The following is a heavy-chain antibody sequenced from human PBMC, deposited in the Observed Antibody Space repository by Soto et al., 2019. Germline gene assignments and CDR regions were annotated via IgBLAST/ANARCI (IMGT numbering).Heavy chain of an antibody. CDR1: GFTFSNAW. CDR3: KRDGSASSA. J-gene: IGHJ5*02. Sequence: EVQLVESGGGLVKPGGSLRLSCAASGFTFSNAWMSWVRQAPWKGLEWVGRIKSKTDGGTTDYAAPVKGRFTISRDDSKNTLYLQMTSLKTEDTGVHYCKRDGSASSAWGQGTLVTVSS. CDR2: IKSKTDGGTT. D-gene: IGHD3-10*01. V-gene: IGHV3-15*01.